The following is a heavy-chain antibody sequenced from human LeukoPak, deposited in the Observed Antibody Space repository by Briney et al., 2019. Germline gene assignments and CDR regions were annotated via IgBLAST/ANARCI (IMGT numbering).Heavy chain of an antibody. CDR2: INPNHGGT. Sequence: ASVKVSCKASGYSFTDYYINWVRQAPGQGLEWMGWINPNHGGTHYAQKFQGRVTMTRDMSTSTDYMELSSLRSEDTAVYYCARDNSVEDTAWWFDPWGQGTLVTVSS. D-gene: IGHD4-23*01. J-gene: IGHJ5*02. CDR1: GYSFTDYY. CDR3: ARDNSVEDTAWWFDP. V-gene: IGHV1-2*02.